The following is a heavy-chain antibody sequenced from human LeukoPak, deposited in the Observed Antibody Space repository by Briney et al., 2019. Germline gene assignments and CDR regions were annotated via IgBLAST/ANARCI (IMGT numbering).Heavy chain of an antibody. J-gene: IGHJ3*02. CDR2: IGLEGRET. CDR3: AKPIFDHSSSWYDAFDI. D-gene: IGHD6-13*01. Sequence: GGSLRLSCTASGFAFNTFWMAWVRQSPGKGLEWLANIGLEGRETFYVDSVKGRFTISRDNAKNSLYLQMNSLRAEDTALYYCAKPIFDHSSSWYDAFDIWGQGTMVTVSS. V-gene: IGHV3-7*03. CDR1: GFAFNTFW.